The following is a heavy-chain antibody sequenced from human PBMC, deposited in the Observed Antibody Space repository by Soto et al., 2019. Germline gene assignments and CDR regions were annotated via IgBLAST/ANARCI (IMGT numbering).Heavy chain of an antibody. CDR3: AGFGVGDRDDK. J-gene: IGHJ4*02. Sequence: QVRLQESGPGVVKASQTLSLTCSVSGSYITSGDYHWTWIRQAPGKGLEWIGYISHSETTYYSPAPKNRIISSADISINQFSLRLNSVTAADTAVYFCAGFGVGDRDDKWGQGTLVTVSS. D-gene: IGHD2-8*01. CDR2: ISHSETT. V-gene: IGHV4-30-4*01. CDR1: GSYITSGDYH.